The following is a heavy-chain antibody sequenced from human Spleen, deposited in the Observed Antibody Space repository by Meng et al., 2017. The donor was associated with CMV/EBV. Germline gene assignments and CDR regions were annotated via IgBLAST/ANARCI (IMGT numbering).Heavy chain of an antibody. CDR1: GGSISSYY. CDR3: ARGREYCSDTGCYWADY. Sequence: SETLSLTCTVSGGSISSYYWSWIRQPAGKGLEWIGRIYTSGSTNYNPSLKSRVTMSVDTSKNQFSLKLSSVTAADTAVYFCARGREYCSDTGCYWADYWGQGNLVTVSS. CDR2: IYTSGST. D-gene: IGHD2-2*01. V-gene: IGHV4-4*07. J-gene: IGHJ4*02.